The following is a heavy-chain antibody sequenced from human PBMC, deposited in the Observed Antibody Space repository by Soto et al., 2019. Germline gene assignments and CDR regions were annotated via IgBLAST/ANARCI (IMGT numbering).Heavy chain of an antibody. CDR3: AKDSRVYASIDY. J-gene: IGHJ4*02. CDR2: ISYDGSNK. Sequence: GSLRLSCAASGFTFSSYGMHWVRQAPGKGLEWVAVISYDGSNKYYADSVKGRFTISRDNSKNTLYLQMNSLRAEDTAVYYCAKDSRVYASIDYWGQGTLVTVSS. CDR1: GFTFSSYG. D-gene: IGHD2-8*01. V-gene: IGHV3-30*18.